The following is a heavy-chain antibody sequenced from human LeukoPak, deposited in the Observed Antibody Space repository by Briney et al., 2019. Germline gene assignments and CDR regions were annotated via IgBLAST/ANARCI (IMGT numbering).Heavy chain of an antibody. Sequence: GGSLRLSCAASGFTFSSYAMTWVRQAPGKGLEWVSGLSGSGSTTYYADSVKGRFTISRDNSKNTLYLQMNSLRAGDTAIYYCARAPPYGGYYYYYYMDVWGKGTTVTVSS. CDR2: LSGSGSTT. CDR1: GFTFSSYA. V-gene: IGHV3-23*01. CDR3: ARAPPYGGYYYYYYMDV. J-gene: IGHJ6*03. D-gene: IGHD4/OR15-4a*01.